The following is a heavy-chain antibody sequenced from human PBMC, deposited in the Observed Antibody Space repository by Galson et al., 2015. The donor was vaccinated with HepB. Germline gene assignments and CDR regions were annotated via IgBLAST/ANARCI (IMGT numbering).Heavy chain of an antibody. D-gene: IGHD1-1*01. CDR2: IYSDGSST. V-gene: IGHV3-74*01. J-gene: IGHJ4*02. Sequence: FLRLSCAASGFTFSSYWVHCVRQAPGKGVVWVTRIYSDGSSTNYVDSVKGRFTITRDNAKNSLYLQMNSLRTDDTAVYCCARDTGVGTTVRGFDYWGQGTLVTVSS. CDR1: GFTFSSYW. CDR3: ARDTGVGTTVRGFDY.